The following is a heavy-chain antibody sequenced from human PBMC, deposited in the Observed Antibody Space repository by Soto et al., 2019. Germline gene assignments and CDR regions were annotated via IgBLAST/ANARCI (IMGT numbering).Heavy chain of an antibody. CDR2: IYHSGT. CDR1: GASISSNY. V-gene: IGHV4-59*01. J-gene: IGHJ4*02. CDR3: AQYSYGSGSYFDH. D-gene: IGHD3-10*01. Sequence: QVQLQESGPGLVKSSETLSLTCTVSGASISSNYWSWIRQTPGKGLEWIGYIYHSGTNYNPSLKSLVFISMDTSKNQFSLTLSSVTTAATAVYFCAQYSYGSGSYFDHWGQGTLVTVSS.